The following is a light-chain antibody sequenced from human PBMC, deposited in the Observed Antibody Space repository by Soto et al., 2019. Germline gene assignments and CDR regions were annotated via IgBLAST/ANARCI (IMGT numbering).Light chain of an antibody. CDR2: VGTGGIVG. Sequence: QSVLTQPPSASASMGASVTLTCTLSSGYSKYKVDWYQQRPGKGPRFVMRVGTGGIVGSKGDGIPDRFSVLGSGLNRYLTIKNIQEEDESDYHCGADHGSGSNFVVVFGGGTKRTGL. CDR1: SGYSKYK. V-gene: IGLV9-49*01. J-gene: IGLJ2*01. CDR3: GADHGSGSNFVVV.